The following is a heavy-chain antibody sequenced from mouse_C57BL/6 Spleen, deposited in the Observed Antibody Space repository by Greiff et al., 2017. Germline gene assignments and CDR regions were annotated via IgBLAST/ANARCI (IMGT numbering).Heavy chain of an antibody. CDR3: ARRGYYDYDGSWFAY. D-gene: IGHD2-4*01. V-gene: IGHV1-50*01. CDR1: GYTFTSYW. J-gene: IGHJ3*01. Sequence: VQLQQPGAELVKPGASVKLSCKASGYTFTSYWMQWVKQRPGQGLEWIGEIDPSDSYTNYNQKFKGKATLTVDTSSSTAYMQPSSLTSGDSAVYDCARRGYYDYDGSWFAYWGQGTLVTVSA. CDR2: IDPSDSYT.